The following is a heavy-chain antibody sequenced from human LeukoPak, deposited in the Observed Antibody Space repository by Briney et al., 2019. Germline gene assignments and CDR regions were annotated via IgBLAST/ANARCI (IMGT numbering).Heavy chain of an antibody. CDR1: GFTFSSYS. Sequence: KTGGSLRLSCAASGFTFSSYSMNWVRQAPGKGLEWVSSISSSSSYIYYADSVKGRFTISRDNAKNSLYLQMNSLRAEDTAVYYCARDGGIAVAGTGDVEDFQHWGQGTLVTVSS. CDR2: ISSSSSYI. CDR3: ARDGGIAVAGTGDVEDFQH. J-gene: IGHJ1*01. D-gene: IGHD6-19*01. V-gene: IGHV3-21*01.